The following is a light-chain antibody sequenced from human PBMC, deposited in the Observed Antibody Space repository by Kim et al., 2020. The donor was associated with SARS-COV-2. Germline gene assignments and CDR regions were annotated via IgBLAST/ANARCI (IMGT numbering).Light chain of an antibody. CDR3: SSYTSSSTYWV. Sequence: QSVLTQPASVSGSPGQSITISCTGTSSDVGGYNYVSWYQQHPGKAPKLMIYDVSERPSGVSNRFSGSKSGNTASLTISGLQAEDEADYYCSSYTSSSTYWVFGGGTQLTVL. V-gene: IGLV2-14*01. CDR2: DVS. CDR1: SSDVGGYNY. J-gene: IGLJ3*02.